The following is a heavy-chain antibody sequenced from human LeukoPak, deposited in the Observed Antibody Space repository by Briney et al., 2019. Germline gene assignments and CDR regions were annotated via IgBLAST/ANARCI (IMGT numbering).Heavy chain of an antibody. V-gene: IGHV4-59*12. J-gene: IGHJ6*03. CDR3: ARVLRVRGVIITEYYYYYMDV. CDR2: IYYSGST. CDR1: GGSISSYY. D-gene: IGHD3-10*01. Sequence: SETLSLTCTVSGGSISSYYWSWIRQPPGKGLEWIGYIYYSGSTNYNPSLKSRVTISVDTSKNQFSLKLSSVTAADTAVYYCARVLRVRGVIITEYYYYYMDVWSKGTTVTVSS.